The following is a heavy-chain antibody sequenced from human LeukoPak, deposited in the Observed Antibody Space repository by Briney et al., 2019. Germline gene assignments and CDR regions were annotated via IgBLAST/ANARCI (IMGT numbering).Heavy chain of an antibody. CDR1: GGSISSGSYY. J-gene: IGHJ1*01. CDR2: IYYSGST. CDR3: AVSDNYYDSSGYLNELFQH. D-gene: IGHD3-22*01. Sequence: PSETLSLTCTVSGGSISSGSYYWGWIRQPPGKGLEWIGSIYYSGSTYYNPSLKSRVTISVDTSKNQFSLKLSSVAAADTAVYYCAVSDNYYDSSGYLNELFQHWGQGTLVTVSS. V-gene: IGHV4-39*01.